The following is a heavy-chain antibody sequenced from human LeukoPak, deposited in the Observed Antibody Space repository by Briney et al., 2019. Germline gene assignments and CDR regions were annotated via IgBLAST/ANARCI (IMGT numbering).Heavy chain of an antibody. Sequence: GGSLRLSCAASGFTFSSYALSWVRQAPGKGLEWVSYISGSSSTTYYADSVKGRFTISRDNAKSSLFLQMNSLRDEDTAVYYCVRDGYLGFYYYYSMDVWGRGTTVTVSS. V-gene: IGHV3-48*02. CDR3: VRDGYLGFYYYYSMDV. CDR2: ISGSSSTT. D-gene: IGHD5-12*01. CDR1: GFTFSSYA. J-gene: IGHJ6*02.